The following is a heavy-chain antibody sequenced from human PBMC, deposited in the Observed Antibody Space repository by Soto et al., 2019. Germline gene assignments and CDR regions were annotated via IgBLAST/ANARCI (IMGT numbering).Heavy chain of an antibody. CDR1: GYTFTSYW. CDR2: IYPGDSDS. CDR3: ARGHCSSTTCYQAGFDP. J-gene: IGHJ5*02. V-gene: IGHV5-51*01. Sequence: PGESLKISCQASGYTFTSYWIGWVRQMPGKGLEWMGIIYPGDSDSRYSLSFQGRATISVDRSISPAYLQWSSLKASDTALYYCARGHCSSTTCYQAGFDPWGQGTLVTVSS. D-gene: IGHD2-2*01.